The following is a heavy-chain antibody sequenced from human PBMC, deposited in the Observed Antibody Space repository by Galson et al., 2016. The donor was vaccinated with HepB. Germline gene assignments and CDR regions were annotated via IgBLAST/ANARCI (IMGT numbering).Heavy chain of an antibody. CDR2: IIPILNIT. D-gene: IGHD2-8*01. CDR3: AVGANGDYFDY. CDR1: GGTFSTFA. Sequence: SVKVSCKASGGTFSTFAISWVRQAPGQGLEWMGRIIPILNITKYAQMFQGRVTITADKSTSTAYMELSSLRSEDTAVYYCAVGANGDYFDYWGQGTLVTVSS. V-gene: IGHV1-69*04. J-gene: IGHJ4*02.